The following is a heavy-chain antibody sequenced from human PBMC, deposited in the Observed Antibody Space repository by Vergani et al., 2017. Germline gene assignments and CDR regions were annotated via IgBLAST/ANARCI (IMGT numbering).Heavy chain of an antibody. Sequence: QVQLQESGPGLVKPSETLSLTCTVSGGSISSYYWSWIRQPPGKGLEWIGYIYYSGSTNYNPSLKSRVTISVDTSKNQFSLKLSSVTAADTAVYYCARIPAANRYYYMDVWGKGTTVTVSS. V-gene: IGHV4-59*08. CDR2: IYYSGST. CDR1: GGSISSYY. CDR3: ARIPAANRYYYMDV. J-gene: IGHJ6*03. D-gene: IGHD2-2*01.